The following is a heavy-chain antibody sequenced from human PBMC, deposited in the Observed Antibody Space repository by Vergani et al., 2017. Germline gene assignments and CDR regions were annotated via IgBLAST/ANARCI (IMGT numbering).Heavy chain of an antibody. Sequence: QVQLQESGPGLVTPSQNLSLTCSVSGGSFSSDNVYWTWIRQPAGKGLEWIGRINTSGSTEYNPSLKSRVTISIDTSKNQFSLNLSSVTAADTAVYYCARAQYYNWFDPWGQGRMVTVSS. CDR3: ARAQYYNWFDP. CDR1: GGSFSSDNVY. D-gene: IGHD3-10*01. J-gene: IGHJ5*02. CDR2: INTSGST. V-gene: IGHV4-61*02.